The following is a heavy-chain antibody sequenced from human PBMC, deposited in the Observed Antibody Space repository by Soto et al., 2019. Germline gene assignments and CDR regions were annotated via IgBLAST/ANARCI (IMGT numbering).Heavy chain of an antibody. J-gene: IGHJ4*02. D-gene: IGHD1-7*01. Sequence: GGSLRLSCATSGLTFSNYAMSWVRQAPGGGLDWVSSMSGSSSTTYYADSVRGRFTISRDRSKNTLYLQMSSLRAEETALYYCAKNQERELPRVIDFWGQGTLVTVSS. CDR3: AKNQERELPRVIDF. V-gene: IGHV3-23*01. CDR2: MSGSSSTT. CDR1: GLTFSNYA.